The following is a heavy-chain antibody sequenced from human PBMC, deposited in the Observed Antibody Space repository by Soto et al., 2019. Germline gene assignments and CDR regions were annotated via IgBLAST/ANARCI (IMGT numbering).Heavy chain of an antibody. J-gene: IGHJ4*02. D-gene: IGHD5-18*01. V-gene: IGHV1-69*12. Sequence: QVQLVQSGAEVKKPESSVKVSCKAPGGTFSTYAIGWVRQAPGQGLEWMGGIIPMFGTANYAQRVQDRVTITADESTNTVYMELSSLRSEDTAVYFCASGIQLWLRRINNGYSGWGQGTLVTVSS. CDR1: GGTFSTYA. CDR2: IIPMFGTA. CDR3: ASGIQLWLRRINNGYSG.